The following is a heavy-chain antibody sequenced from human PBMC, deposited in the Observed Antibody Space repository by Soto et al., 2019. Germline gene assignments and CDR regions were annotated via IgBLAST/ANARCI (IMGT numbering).Heavy chain of an antibody. Sequence: ASVKVSCKVSGYTLTELSMHWVRQAPGKGLEWMGGFDPEDGETIYAQKFQGRVTMTEDTSTDTAYMELSSLRSEDTAVYYCATRGGRDGYKTYYFDYWGQGTLVTVSS. D-gene: IGHD2-15*01. CDR1: GYTLTELS. J-gene: IGHJ4*02. CDR2: FDPEDGET. V-gene: IGHV1-24*01. CDR3: ATRGGRDGYKTYYFDY.